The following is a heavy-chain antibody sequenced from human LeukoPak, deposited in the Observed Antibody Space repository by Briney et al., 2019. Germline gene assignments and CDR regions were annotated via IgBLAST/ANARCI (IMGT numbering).Heavy chain of an antibody. V-gene: IGHV1-18*01. Sequence: ASVKVSCKASGYTFTSYGISWVRQAPGQGLEWMGWISAYNGNTNYAQKLQGRVTMTTDTSTSTAYMELRSLRSDDTAVYYCARDLDPLMVAAAGIGYWGQGTLVTLSS. D-gene: IGHD6-13*01. CDR1: GYTFTSYG. CDR2: ISAYNGNT. J-gene: IGHJ4*02. CDR3: ARDLDPLMVAAAGIGY.